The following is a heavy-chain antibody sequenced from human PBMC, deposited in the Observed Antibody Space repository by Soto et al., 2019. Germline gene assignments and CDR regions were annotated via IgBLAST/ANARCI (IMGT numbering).Heavy chain of an antibody. J-gene: IGHJ6*02. Sequence: SETLSLTCTGSCGSISSSSYYWGWIRRPPGKGLEWIGSIYYSGSTYYNPSLKSRVTISVDTSKNQFSLKLSSVTAADTAVYYCARHRGGGYVGYYYYGMDVWGQGTTVTVSS. CDR3: ARHRGGGYVGYYYYGMDV. CDR1: CGSISSSSYY. V-gene: IGHV4-39*01. D-gene: IGHD5-12*01. CDR2: IYYSGST.